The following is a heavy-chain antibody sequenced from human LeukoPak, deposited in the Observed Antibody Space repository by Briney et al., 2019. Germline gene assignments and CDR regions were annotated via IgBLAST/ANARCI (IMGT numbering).Heavy chain of an antibody. Sequence: SETLSLTCTVSGGSPSSSSYYWGWLRQPPGEGREWLGSIYYSGSTYYNPPLKSRVTISVDTSKNQFSLNLSSVTAADTAVYYCAEIGYYYYYMDVWGKGTTVTVSS. CDR3: AEIGYYYYYMDV. CDR2: IYYSGST. V-gene: IGHV4-39*01. CDR1: GGSPSSSSYY. J-gene: IGHJ6*03.